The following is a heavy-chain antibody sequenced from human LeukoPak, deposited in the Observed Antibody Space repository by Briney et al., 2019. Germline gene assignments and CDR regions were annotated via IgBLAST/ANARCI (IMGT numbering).Heavy chain of an antibody. D-gene: IGHD5-18*01. V-gene: IGHV3-9*01. Sequence: GRSLRLSCAASGFTFDDYAMHWVRQAPGKGLECVSGISWNSGSIGYADSVKGRFTISRDNAKNSLYLQMNSLRAEDTALYYCAKDIPGYSYGLDYWGQGALATVSS. J-gene: IGHJ4*02. CDR3: AKDIPGYSYGLDY. CDR1: GFTFDDYA. CDR2: ISWNSGSI.